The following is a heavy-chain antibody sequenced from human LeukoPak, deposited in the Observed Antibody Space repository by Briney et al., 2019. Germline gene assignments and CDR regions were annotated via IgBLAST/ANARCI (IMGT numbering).Heavy chain of an antibody. CDR2: IYSGGST. V-gene: IGHV3-53*01. CDR3: ARGRYYDGSGYYYRYYFDY. CDR1: GFTFSSYA. J-gene: IGHJ4*02. D-gene: IGHD3-22*01. Sequence: PGGSLRLSCAASGFTFSSYAMSWVRQAPGKGLEWVSVIYSGGSTYYADSVKGRFTISRDNSKNTLYLQMNSLRAEDTAVYYRARGRYYDGSGYYYRYYFDYWGQGTLVTVSS.